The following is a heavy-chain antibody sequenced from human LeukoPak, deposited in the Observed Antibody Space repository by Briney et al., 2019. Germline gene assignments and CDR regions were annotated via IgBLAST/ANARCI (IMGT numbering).Heavy chain of an antibody. CDR1: GDTFTSYY. CDR2: INPSGGST. CDR3: ASLMVRGVRHYYYYGMDV. D-gene: IGHD3-10*01. Sequence: ASVKVSCKASGDTFTSYYMHWVRQAPGQGLEWMGVINPSGGSTSYAQKFQGRVTMTRDTSTSTVYMELSSLRSEDTAVYYCASLMVRGVRHYYYYGMDVWGQGTTVTVSS. J-gene: IGHJ6*02. V-gene: IGHV1-46*01.